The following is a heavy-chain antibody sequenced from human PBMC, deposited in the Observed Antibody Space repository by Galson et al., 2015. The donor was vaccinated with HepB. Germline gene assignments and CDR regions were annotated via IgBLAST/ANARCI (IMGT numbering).Heavy chain of an antibody. J-gene: IGHJ6*03. D-gene: IGHD1-26*01. Sequence: SLRLSCAASGFTFDDYGMSWVRQAPGKGLEWVSGINWNGGSTGYADSVKGRFTISRDNAKNSLYLQMNSLRAEDTALYHCARLGRTFSIVGATEYYYYYYMDVWGKGTTVTVSS. CDR2: INWNGGST. V-gene: IGHV3-20*01. CDR3: ARLGRTFSIVGATEYYYYYYMDV. CDR1: GFTFDDYG.